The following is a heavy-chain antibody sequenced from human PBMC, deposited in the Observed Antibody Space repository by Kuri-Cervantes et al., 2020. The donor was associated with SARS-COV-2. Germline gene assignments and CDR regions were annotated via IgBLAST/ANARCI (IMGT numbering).Heavy chain of an antibody. V-gene: IGHV3-64D*06. J-gene: IGHJ4*02. CDR2: LDGNGHMT. CDR3: VKDLTGYWAFDY. D-gene: IGHD1-20*01. CDR1: GFTFSSYV. Sequence: GGSLRLSCSASGFTFSSYVLHWVRQAPGKGLQYVSGLDGNGHMTYYADSVKGRFTISRDNSKSTVYLQMSSLGAEDTALYYCVKDLTGYWAFDYWGQGTLVTVSS.